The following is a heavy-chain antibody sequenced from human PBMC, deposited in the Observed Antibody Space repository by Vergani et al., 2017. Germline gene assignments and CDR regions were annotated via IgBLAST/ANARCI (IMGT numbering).Heavy chain of an antibody. CDR3: ASRGYSDYESIRVDAFDI. V-gene: IGHV4-30-2*01. CDR2: IYYSGST. CDR1: GGSISSGGYS. Sequence: QLQLHESGSGLVKPSQTLSLTCAVSGGSISSGGYSWSWIRQPPGKGLEWIGYIYYSGSTYYNPSLKSRVTISVDTSKNQFSLKLSSVTAADTAVYYCASRGYSDYESIRVDAFDIWGQGRMVTV. D-gene: IGHD5-12*01. J-gene: IGHJ3*02.